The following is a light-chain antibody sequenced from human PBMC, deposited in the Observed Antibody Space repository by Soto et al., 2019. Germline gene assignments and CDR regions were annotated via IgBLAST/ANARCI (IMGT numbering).Light chain of an antibody. CDR3: QQYNSWPGT. J-gene: IGKJ1*01. CDR2: GAS. CDR1: QTIGNN. Sequence: EIVMTQSPATLSVSPGERVTLSCSASQTIGNNLAWYQHKPGQAPRLLIYGASTGATGIPARFSGSGSGTEFTLTISSLQSGDFAVYYCQQYNSWPGTFGQGTKVDIK. V-gene: IGKV3-15*01.